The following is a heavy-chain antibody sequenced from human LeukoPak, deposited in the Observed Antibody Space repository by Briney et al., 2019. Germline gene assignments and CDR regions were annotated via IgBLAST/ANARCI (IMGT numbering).Heavy chain of an antibody. CDR3: ARHPTYYYDSSGYYHFDY. Sequence: SETLSLTCAVYGGSISGYYWSWIRQPPGKGLEWIGEINHSGSTNYNPSLKSRVTISVDTSKNQFSLKLSSVTAADTAVYYCARHPTYYYDSSGYYHFDYWGQGTLVTVSS. CDR1: GGSISGYY. D-gene: IGHD3-22*01. V-gene: IGHV4-34*01. CDR2: INHSGST. J-gene: IGHJ4*02.